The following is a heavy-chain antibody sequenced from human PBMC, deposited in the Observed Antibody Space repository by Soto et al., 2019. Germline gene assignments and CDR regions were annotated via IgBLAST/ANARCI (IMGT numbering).Heavy chain of an antibody. V-gene: IGHV4-38-2*01. CDR1: VEPMTGGYY. D-gene: IGHD2-15*01. CDR3: ARGWYYFDV. J-gene: IGHJ4*01. CDR2: IYYGGTT. Sequence: SETLSLTCDVSVEPMTGGYYWGWIRQSPGKGLEWIGSIYYGGTTYYNPSLRSRLAISIDTSKNQFSLRLSSVTAADTALYYCARGWYYFDVWGNGSLVPVSS.